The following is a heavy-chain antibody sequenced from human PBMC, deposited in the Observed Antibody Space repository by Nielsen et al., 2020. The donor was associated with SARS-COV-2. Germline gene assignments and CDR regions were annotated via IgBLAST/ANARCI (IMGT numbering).Heavy chain of an antibody. Sequence: WIRQPPGKGLEWVSYISSSSSYTNYADSVKGRFTISRGNAKNSLYLQMNSLRAEDTAVYYCARQSPPYYYGSGSNPNWFDPWGQGTLVTVSS. V-gene: IGHV3-11*03. CDR3: ARQSPPYYYGSGSNPNWFDP. D-gene: IGHD3-10*01. CDR2: ISSSSSYT. J-gene: IGHJ5*02.